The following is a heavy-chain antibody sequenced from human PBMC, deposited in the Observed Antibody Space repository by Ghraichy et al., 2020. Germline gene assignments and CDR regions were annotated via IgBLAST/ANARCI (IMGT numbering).Heavy chain of an antibody. J-gene: IGHJ2*01. CDR3: ARIPPGTTWYFDL. CDR2: IFSNDEK. D-gene: IGHD1-7*01. V-gene: IGHV2-26*01. Sequence: SGPTLVKPTETLTLTCTVSGFSLSNARMGVSWIRQPPGKALEWLAHIFSNDEKSYSTSLKSRLTIAKDTSKSQVVLSMTNMDPVDTATYYCARIPPGTTWYFDLWGRGTLVTVSS. CDR1: GFSLSNARMG.